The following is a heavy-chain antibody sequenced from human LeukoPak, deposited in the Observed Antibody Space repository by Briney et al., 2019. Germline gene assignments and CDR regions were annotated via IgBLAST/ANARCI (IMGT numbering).Heavy chain of an antibody. Sequence: GGSLRLACAASGFTFSNAWMSWVRQAPGKGLEWVGRIKSKTDGGTTDYAAPVKGRFTISRYNSKNTLYLQMNSLRAEDTAVYYCAKDWAIAGSYYCMDVWGKGTTVTISS. D-gene: IGHD2-2*01. CDR1: GFTFSNAW. V-gene: IGHV3-15*01. CDR2: IKSKTDGGTT. CDR3: AKDWAIAGSYYCMDV. J-gene: IGHJ6*03.